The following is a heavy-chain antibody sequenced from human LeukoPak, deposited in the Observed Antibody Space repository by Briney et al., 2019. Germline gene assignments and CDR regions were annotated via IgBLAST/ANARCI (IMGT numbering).Heavy chain of an antibody. D-gene: IGHD1-26*01. CDR1: GFTFSSYG. Sequence: GGSLRLSCAASGFTFSSYGMHWVRQALGKGLEWVAVIWYDGSNKYYADSVKGRFTISRDNSKNTLYLQMNSLRAEDTAVYYCAKDPTSVGATVFDYWGQGTLVTVSS. CDR3: AKDPTSVGATVFDY. CDR2: IWYDGSNK. J-gene: IGHJ4*02. V-gene: IGHV3-33*06.